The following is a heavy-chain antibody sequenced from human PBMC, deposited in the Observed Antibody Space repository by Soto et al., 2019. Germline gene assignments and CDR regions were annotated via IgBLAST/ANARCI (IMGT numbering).Heavy chain of an antibody. CDR3: ASGIDYGGENSPVDY. Sequence: SETLSLTCTVSGGSVSSGSYYWSWIRQPPGKGLEWIGYIYYSGSTNYNPSLKSRVTISVDTSKNQFSLKLSSVTAADTAVYYYASGIDYGGENSPVDYWGQGTLVTVSS. D-gene: IGHD4-17*01. CDR2: IYYSGST. V-gene: IGHV4-61*01. CDR1: GGSVSSGSYY. J-gene: IGHJ4*02.